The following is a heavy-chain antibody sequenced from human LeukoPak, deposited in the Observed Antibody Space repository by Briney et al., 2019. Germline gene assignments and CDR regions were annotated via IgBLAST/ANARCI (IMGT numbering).Heavy chain of an antibody. Sequence: SETLSLTCAVYGGSFSSYYWTWIRQPPGKGLEWIGEINHSGSTNYNPSLKSRVTISVDTSRNQFSLKLNSVAAADTAVYYCAKSNGYGLIDIWGQGTMVTVSS. J-gene: IGHJ3*02. D-gene: IGHD3-10*01. CDR3: AKSNGYGLIDI. CDR1: GGSFSSYY. CDR2: INHSGST. V-gene: IGHV4-34*01.